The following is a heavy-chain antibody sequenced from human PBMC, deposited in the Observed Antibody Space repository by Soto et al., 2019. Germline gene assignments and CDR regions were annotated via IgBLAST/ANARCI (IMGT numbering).Heavy chain of an antibody. CDR1: GFTFDDYA. Sequence: EVHLVESGGGLVQPGRSLRLSCAASGFTFDDYAMHWVRQAPGKGLEWVAGITWNSGSVDYADSVKGRSTISRDNAKNSLYLQMNSLTADDTAFCYCAKGPGGGNCSGGTCYSVGYFDYWGQGTLVTVSS. CDR2: ITWNSGSV. CDR3: AKGPGGGNCSGGTCYSVGYFDY. D-gene: IGHD2-15*01. J-gene: IGHJ4*02. V-gene: IGHV3-9*01.